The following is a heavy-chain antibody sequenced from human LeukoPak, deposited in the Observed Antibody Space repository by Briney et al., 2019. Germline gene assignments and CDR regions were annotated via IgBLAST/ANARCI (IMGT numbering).Heavy chain of an antibody. J-gene: IGHJ4*01. CDR1: VFTFADSD. CDR2: ITGSGRTT. V-gene: IGHV3-23*01. Sequence: GGSLRLSCAASVFTFADSDMIWVRQTPGKGVEWVSGITGSGRTTFYADSVKGRFAISRDNSKNTVSLQMNSLRGEDTAIYYCANSFGYSPFWGQGTLVTVSS. CDR3: ANSFGYSPF. D-gene: IGHD2-21*01.